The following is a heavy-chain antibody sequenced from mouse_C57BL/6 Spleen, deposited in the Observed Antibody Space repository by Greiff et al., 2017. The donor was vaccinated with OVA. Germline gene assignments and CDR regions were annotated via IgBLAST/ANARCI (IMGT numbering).Heavy chain of an antibody. V-gene: IGHV1-22*01. CDR2: INPNNGGT. D-gene: IGHD2-1*01. CDR3: AREGYYGNPWFAY. J-gene: IGHJ3*01. CDR1: GYTFTDYN. Sequence: VQLQQPGPELVKPGASVKMSCKASGYTFTDYNMHWVKQSHGKSLEWIGYINPNNGGTSYNQKFKGKATLTVNKSSSTAYMELRSLTSEDSAVYYCAREGYYGNPWFAYWGQGTLVTVSA.